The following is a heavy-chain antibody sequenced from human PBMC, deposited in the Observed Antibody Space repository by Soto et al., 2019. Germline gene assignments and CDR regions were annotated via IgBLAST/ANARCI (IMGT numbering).Heavy chain of an antibody. CDR2: ISTYNSRT. D-gene: IGHD2-2*02. V-gene: IGHV1-18*04. CDR1: GYTFTSHG. CDR3: GIARYGASHSCYKRYCYGMDN. J-gene: IGHJ6*04. Sequence: QDQLVQSGAEVKKPGASVKISCEASGYTFTSHGISWVRQAPGQGLEWLGWISTYNSRTHYAQKVQCRVNMTTGTSKSTAYLDLRSLTFDDTAVYYCGIARYGASHSCYKRYCYGMDNWGKETTVTVTS.